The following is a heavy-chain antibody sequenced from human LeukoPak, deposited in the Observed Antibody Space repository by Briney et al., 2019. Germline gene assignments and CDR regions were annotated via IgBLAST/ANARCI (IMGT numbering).Heavy chain of an antibody. V-gene: IGHV1-46*01. J-gene: IGHJ5*02. Sequence: ASVKVSCKASGYTFTSYYMHWVRQAPGQGLEWMGVMNPSGGTSYAQKFQGRVAMTSDTSTTTFYMELSSLRSDDTAVYYCARGHWVQTPSPAGSDPWAREPWSPSPQ. CDR1: GYTFTSYY. CDR3: ARGHWVQTPSPAGSDP. D-gene: IGHD4/OR15-4a*01. CDR2: MNPSGGT.